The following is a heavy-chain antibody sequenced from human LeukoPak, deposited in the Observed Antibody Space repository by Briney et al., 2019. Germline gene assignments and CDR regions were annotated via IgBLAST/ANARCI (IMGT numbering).Heavy chain of an antibody. J-gene: IGHJ4*02. V-gene: IGHV3-11*04. CDR3: AREAIAAGVFDY. CDR1: GFTFSDYW. D-gene: IGHD6-13*01. Sequence: PGGSLRLSCGVSGFTFSDYWMNWIRQAPGKGLEWVSYISSSGSTIYYADSVKGRFTISRDNAKNSLYLQMNSLRAEDTAVYYCAREAIAAGVFDYWGQGTLVTVSS. CDR2: ISSSGSTI.